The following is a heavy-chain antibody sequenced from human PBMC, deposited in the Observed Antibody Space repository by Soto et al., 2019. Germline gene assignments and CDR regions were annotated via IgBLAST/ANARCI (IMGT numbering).Heavy chain of an antibody. CDR2: ISGSGGST. CDR1: GVTPCSYA. V-gene: IGHV3-23*01. CDR3: AKNPTQTYGSGSYFTFGY. J-gene: IGHJ4*02. D-gene: IGHD3-10*01. Sequence: GGPLSLCCAPSGVTPCSYAMSWVRHAPGQGLEWVSAISGSGGSTYYADSVKGRFTISRDNSKITLYLQMNSLRAEDTAVYYCAKNPTQTYGSGSYFTFGYWGQGTLVTVSS.